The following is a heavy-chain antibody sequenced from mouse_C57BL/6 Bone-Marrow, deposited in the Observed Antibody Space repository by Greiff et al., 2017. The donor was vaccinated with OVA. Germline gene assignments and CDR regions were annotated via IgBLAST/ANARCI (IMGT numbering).Heavy chain of an antibody. D-gene: IGHD2-2*01. J-gene: IGHJ2*01. V-gene: IGHV1-78*01. CDR3: ARGVTTKGYFDY. CDR1: GDGVADDT. Sequence: VQLQQSDAELVKPGASVKISCKVYGDGVADDTIHWMKQRPEQGLEWIGYIYPRDPSTKYNEKFKGKATLTADKSSSTAYMQLNSLTSEDSAVYFCARGVTTKGYFDYWGQGTTLTVSS. CDR2: IYPRDPST.